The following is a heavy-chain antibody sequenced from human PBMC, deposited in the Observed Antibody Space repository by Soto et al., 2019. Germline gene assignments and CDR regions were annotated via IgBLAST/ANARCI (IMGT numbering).Heavy chain of an antibody. Sequence: GASVKVSCKASGGTFSSYAMHCVRQAPGQRLEWMGWINAGNGNTKYSQKFQGRVTITRDTSASTAYMELRSLRSDDTAVYYCAQMTKVTVEYFQHWGQGTLVTVSS. CDR2: INAGNGNT. V-gene: IGHV1-3*01. J-gene: IGHJ1*01. CDR3: AQMTKVTVEYFQH. D-gene: IGHD4-17*01. CDR1: GGTFSSYA.